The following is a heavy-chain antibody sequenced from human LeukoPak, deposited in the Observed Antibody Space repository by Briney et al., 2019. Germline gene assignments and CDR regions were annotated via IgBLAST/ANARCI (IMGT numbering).Heavy chain of an antibody. V-gene: IGHV4-39*01. D-gene: IGHD6-13*01. Sequence: ETLSLTCTVSGGSISSSSYYWGWIRQPPGKGLEWIGSIYYSGSTYYNPSLKSRVTISVDSSKTQFSLSLSSVTAADTAVYYCARISSSTLAYFFDSWGQGTLVTVSS. CDR3: ARISSSTLAYFFDS. CDR1: GGSISSSSYY. J-gene: IGHJ4*02. CDR2: IYYSGST.